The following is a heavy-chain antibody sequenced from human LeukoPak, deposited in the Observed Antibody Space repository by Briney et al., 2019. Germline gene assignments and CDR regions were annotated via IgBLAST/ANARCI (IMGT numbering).Heavy chain of an antibody. Sequence: GGSLRLSCAASGFTFSTYWMHWVRQVPGKGLVWVSRINGDGRSTNYAGSVKGRFTISRDNSKNTLYVQMNSLRAEDTATYFCAKESGAYGGNSGGNFDYWGQGTLVTVSS. CDR2: INGDGRST. CDR3: AKESGAYGGNSGGNFDY. V-gene: IGHV3-74*01. D-gene: IGHD4-23*01. CDR1: GFTFSTYW. J-gene: IGHJ4*02.